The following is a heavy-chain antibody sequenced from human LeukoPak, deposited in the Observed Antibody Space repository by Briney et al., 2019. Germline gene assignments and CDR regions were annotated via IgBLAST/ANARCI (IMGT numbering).Heavy chain of an antibody. Sequence: GESLRLSRAASGFTFSSYSMNWVRQAPGKGLEWVSSISSSSSYIYYADSVKGRFTISRDNAKNSLYLQMNSLRAEDTAVYYCARESLAVAGTFYWGQGTPVTVSS. V-gene: IGHV3-21*01. CDR1: GFTFSSYS. D-gene: IGHD6-19*01. CDR2: ISSSSSYI. CDR3: ARESLAVAGTFY. J-gene: IGHJ4*02.